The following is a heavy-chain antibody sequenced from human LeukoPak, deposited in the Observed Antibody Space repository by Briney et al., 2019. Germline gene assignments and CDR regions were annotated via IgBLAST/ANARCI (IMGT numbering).Heavy chain of an antibody. CDR1: GFTFSSYS. CDR2: ISSSSSYI. J-gene: IGHJ5*02. Sequence: GGSLRLSCAASGFTFSSYSMNWVRQAPGKGLEWVSSISSSSSYIYYADSVKGRFTISRDNAKNSLYLQMNSLRVEDTAVYYCARDPVLWFGELYGWFDPWGQGTLVTVSS. D-gene: IGHD3-10*01. V-gene: IGHV3-21*01. CDR3: ARDPVLWFGELYGWFDP.